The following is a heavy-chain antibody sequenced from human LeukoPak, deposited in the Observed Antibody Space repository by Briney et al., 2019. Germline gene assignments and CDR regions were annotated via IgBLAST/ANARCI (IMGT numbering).Heavy chain of an antibody. J-gene: IGHJ4*02. CDR1: GFTFSSYG. CDR2: IRYDGSNK. CDR3: AKPHFDY. Sequence: GGSLRLSCAASGFTFSSYGMHWVRQAPGKGLEWVAFIRYDGSNKYYADSVKGRFTISRDNSRNTPYLQMNSLRAEGTAVYYCAKPHFDYWGQGALVTVSS. V-gene: IGHV3-30*02.